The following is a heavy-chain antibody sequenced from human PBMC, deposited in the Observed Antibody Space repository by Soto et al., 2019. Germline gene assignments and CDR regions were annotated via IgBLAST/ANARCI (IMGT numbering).Heavy chain of an antibody. CDR1: GGSISSGDYY. D-gene: IGHD2-2*01. V-gene: IGHV4-30-4*01. J-gene: IGHJ2*01. CDR3: ARTYCSSTSCYYWYFDL. Sequence: QVQLQESGPGLVKPSQTLSLTCTVSGGSISSGDYYWSWIRQPPGKGLEWIGYIYYSGGSTNYKPSLKSRVTMSVDTSKNQFSLKLSSVTVADTAVYYCARTYCSSTSCYYWYFDLWGRGTLVTVSS. CDR2: IYYSGGST.